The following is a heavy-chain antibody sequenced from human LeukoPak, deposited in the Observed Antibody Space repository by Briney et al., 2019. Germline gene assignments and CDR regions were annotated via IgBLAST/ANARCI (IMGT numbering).Heavy chain of an antibody. V-gene: IGHV4-59*01. J-gene: IGHJ2*01. CDR2: IHYSGST. CDR1: GGSISTYY. CDR3: ARGLTSSDWYFDL. D-gene: IGHD4/OR15-4a*01. Sequence: SETLSLSCTVSGGSISTYYWSWIRQPPGKGLEWIAYIHYSGSTNYNPSLRSRVTISVDTSKNQFSLKLSSVTAVDTAVYYCARGLTSSDWYFDLWGRGTLVTVSS.